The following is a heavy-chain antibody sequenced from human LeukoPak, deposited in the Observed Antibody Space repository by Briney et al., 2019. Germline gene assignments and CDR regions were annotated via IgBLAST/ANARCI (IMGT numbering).Heavy chain of an antibody. D-gene: IGHD3-10*01. CDR2: INHSGST. CDR3: ARRALWFEIGYFQH. CDR1: GGSFSGYY. Sequence: KPSETLSLTCAAYGGSFSGYYWSWIRQPPGKGLEWIGEINHSGSTNYNPSLKSRVTISVDTSKNQFSLKLSSVTAADTAVYYCARRALWFEIGYFQHWGQGTLVTVSS. J-gene: IGHJ1*01. V-gene: IGHV4-34*01.